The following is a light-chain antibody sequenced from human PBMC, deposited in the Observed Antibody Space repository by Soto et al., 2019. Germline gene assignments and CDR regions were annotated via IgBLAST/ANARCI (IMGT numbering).Light chain of an antibody. J-gene: IGKJ2*01. CDR1: QTISTY. CDR3: QQSTGIPYT. Sequence: DIQMTQSPSYLSASVGDRVTITCRASQTISTYLNWYQQNPGKAPKLLIYAASSLQSGVPSRFSGSGSGTDFTLTISSLQPEDFATYYCQQSTGIPYTFGQGTKLEIK. V-gene: IGKV1-39*01. CDR2: AAS.